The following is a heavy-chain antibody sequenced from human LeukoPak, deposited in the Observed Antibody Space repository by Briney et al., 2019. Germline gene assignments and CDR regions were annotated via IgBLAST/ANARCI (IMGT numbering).Heavy chain of an antibody. CDR2: ISYSGST. V-gene: IGHV4-39*07. Sequence: SETLSLTCTVSGGSISSSNYYWGWIRQPPGKGLEWIGSISYSGSTYYNPSLKSRVTMLLDASKNQFSLKLSSVTAADTAVYYCARDPRPIAYYYGSGSYSGFDYWGQGTLVTVSS. CDR1: GGSISSSNYY. J-gene: IGHJ4*02. D-gene: IGHD3-10*01. CDR3: ARDPRPIAYYYGSGSYSGFDY.